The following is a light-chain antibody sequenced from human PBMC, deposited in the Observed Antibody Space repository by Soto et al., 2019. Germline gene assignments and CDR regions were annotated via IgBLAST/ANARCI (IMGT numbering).Light chain of an antibody. Sequence: DIQMTQSPSSLSASVGDRVTITCRASQDIRVYIAWYQQKPGKVPKLLIYSASTLQSGVPSRFSGSGSGTDFTLTISSLQPEDVATYYCQKFNTALLTFGQGTRLEIK. CDR2: SAS. CDR3: QKFNTALLT. CDR1: QDIRVY. V-gene: IGKV1-27*01. J-gene: IGKJ5*01.